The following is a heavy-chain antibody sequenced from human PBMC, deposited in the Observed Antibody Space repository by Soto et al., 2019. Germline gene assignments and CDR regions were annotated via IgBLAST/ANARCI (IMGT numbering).Heavy chain of an antibody. J-gene: IGHJ4*02. D-gene: IGHD3-16*01. CDR3: ARHRVGIWGSQDNFDY. V-gene: IGHV4-59*08. CDR1: GGSISSYY. Sequence: QVQLQESGPGLVKPSETLSLTCTVSGGSISSYYWSWIRQPPGEGLDWIGYIYYSGSTNYNPSLKSRVTISVDTSKNQFSLKLSSVTAADTAVYYCARHRVGIWGSQDNFDYWGQGTLVTVSS. CDR2: IYYSGST.